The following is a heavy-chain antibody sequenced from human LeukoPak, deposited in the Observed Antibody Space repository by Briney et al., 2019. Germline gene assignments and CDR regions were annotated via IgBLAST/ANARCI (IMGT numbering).Heavy chain of an antibody. CDR2: VRTNEAIS. J-gene: IGHJ4*02. D-gene: IGHD2-15*01. CDR1: GFTFNSYA. Sequence: GSLRLSCAAPGFTFNSYAMTWVRQVPGKGLEWVSTVRTNEAISSHNDSVKGGFTYSRDNSKNTLYLQINSLRAEDTAVYYCAGIPCSGTSCSQIDYWGQGTLVTVSS. V-gene: IGHV3-23*01. CDR3: AGIPCSGTSCSQIDY.